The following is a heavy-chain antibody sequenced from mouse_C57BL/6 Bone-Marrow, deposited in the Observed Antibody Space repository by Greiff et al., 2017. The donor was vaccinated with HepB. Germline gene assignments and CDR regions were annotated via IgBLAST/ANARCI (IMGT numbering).Heavy chain of an antibody. CDR3: TRRRGITTVVVDY. CDR2: IDPETGGT. D-gene: IGHD1-1*01. J-gene: IGHJ2*01. Sequence: VQLQQSEAELVRPGASVTLSCKASGYTFTDYEMHWVKQTPVHGLEWIGAIDPETGGTAYNQKFKGKAILTADKSSSTAYMELRSLTSEDSAVYYCTRRRGITTVVVDYWGQGTTLTVSS. CDR1: GYTFTDYE. V-gene: IGHV1-15*01.